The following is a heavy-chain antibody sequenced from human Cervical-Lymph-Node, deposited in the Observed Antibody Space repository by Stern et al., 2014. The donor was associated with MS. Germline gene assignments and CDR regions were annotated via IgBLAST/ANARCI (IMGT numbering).Heavy chain of an antibody. Sequence: QDQLVQSGAEVKKPGASVKVSCKASGYTFTTYTMHWVRQAPGQRLEWMGWISGGNGNTKYSQKFQGRVTITRDTSASTAYMELSSLRSEDTAVYYCARKPVAGNNXXGMDVWGQGTTVX. J-gene: IGHJ6*02. CDR2: ISGGNGNT. CDR3: ARKPVAGNNXXGMDV. V-gene: IGHV1-3*01. D-gene: IGHD6-19*01. CDR1: GYTFTTYT.